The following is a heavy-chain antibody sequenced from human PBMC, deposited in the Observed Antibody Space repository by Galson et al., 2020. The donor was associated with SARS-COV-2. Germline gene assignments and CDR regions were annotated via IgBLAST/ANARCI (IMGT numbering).Heavy chain of an antibody. CDR1: GGSLSNYF. CDR3: ARYYCSRGVCNSFDY. V-gene: IGHV4-59*01. D-gene: IGHD2-8*02. CDR2: IYYTGST. J-gene: IGHJ4*02. Sequence: SETLSLTCTVSGGSLSNYFWSWIRQPPGKALEWIGFIYYTGSTTYNPSLNSRVTMSVDTSRNQFSLKLSTVTAADTAVYYCARYYCSRGVCNSFDYWGQGTLITVSS.